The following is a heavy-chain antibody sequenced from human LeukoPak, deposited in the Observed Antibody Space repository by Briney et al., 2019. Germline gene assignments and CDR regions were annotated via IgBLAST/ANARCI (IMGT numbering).Heavy chain of an antibody. V-gene: IGHV4-39*07. D-gene: IGHD3-22*01. CDR2: IYYSGST. J-gene: IGHJ4*02. CDR1: GGSISSSSYY. Sequence: TSETLSLTCTVSGGSISSSSYYWGWIRQPPGKGLEWIGSIYYSGSTYYNPSLKSRVTISVDTSKNQFSLKLSSVTAADTAVYYCARDPGYYDTSGYPAYFDYWGQGTLVIVSS. CDR3: ARDPGYYDTSGYPAYFDY.